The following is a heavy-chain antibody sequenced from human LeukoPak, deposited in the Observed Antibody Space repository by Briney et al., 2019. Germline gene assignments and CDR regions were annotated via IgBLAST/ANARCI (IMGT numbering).Heavy chain of an antibody. D-gene: IGHD3-3*01. V-gene: IGHV1-69*13. CDR2: IIPIFGTA. J-gene: IGHJ6*03. CDR3: ARSRFLEWLPHRYYYYMDV. CDR1: GGTFSSYA. Sequence: ASVKVSCKASGGTFSSYAISWVRQAHGQGLEWMGGIIPIFGTANYAQKFQGRVTITADESTSTAYMELSSLRSEDTAVYYCARSRFLEWLPHRYYYYMDVWGKGTTVTVSS.